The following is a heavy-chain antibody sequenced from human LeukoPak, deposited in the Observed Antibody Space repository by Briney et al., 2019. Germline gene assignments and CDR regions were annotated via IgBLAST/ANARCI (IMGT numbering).Heavy chain of an antibody. Sequence: GGSLRLSCAASGFTFSSYWMHWVRRAPGKGLVWVSRINNDGSSTNYADSVKGRFTTSRDNAKNTLYLQMNSLRAEDTAVYYCARVKFTVAGTFDYWGQGTLVTVSS. CDR3: ARVKFTVAGTFDY. D-gene: IGHD6-19*01. V-gene: IGHV3-74*01. CDR2: INNDGSST. CDR1: GFTFSSYW. J-gene: IGHJ4*02.